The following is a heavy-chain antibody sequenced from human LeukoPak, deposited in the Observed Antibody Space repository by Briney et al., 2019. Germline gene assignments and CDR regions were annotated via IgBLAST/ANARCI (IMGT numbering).Heavy chain of an antibody. CDR2: MNPNSGNT. V-gene: IGHV1-8*03. J-gene: IGHJ4*02. CDR1: GNTFTSYD. Sequence: ASVKVSCKASGNTFTSYDINWVRQATGQGLEWMGWMNPNSGNTGYAQKFQGRVTITRNTSISTAYMELSSLRSEDTAVYYCARGRVVKLLEWLLSSYFDYWGQGTLVTVSS. D-gene: IGHD3-3*01. CDR3: ARGRVVKLLEWLLSSYFDY.